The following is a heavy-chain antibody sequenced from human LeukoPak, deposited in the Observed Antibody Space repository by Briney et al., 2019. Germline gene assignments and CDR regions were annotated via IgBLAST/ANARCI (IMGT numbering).Heavy chain of an antibody. CDR1: GFAFSTYW. J-gene: IGHJ4*02. Sequence: PGGSLRHPCAASGFAFSTYWVSWVRQAPGKGPEWVANINQDGSEKYYVDSVKGRFTISRDNAQNSLYLQMNSLRAEDTAVYYCARWSNWGQGTLVTVSS. CDR3: ARWSN. CDR2: INQDGSEK. V-gene: IGHV3-7*01. D-gene: IGHD3-3*01.